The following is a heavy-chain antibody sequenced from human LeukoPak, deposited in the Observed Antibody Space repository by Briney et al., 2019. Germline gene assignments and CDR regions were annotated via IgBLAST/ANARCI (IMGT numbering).Heavy chain of an antibody. CDR3: AKDRFPLNPPPSITIFGVVTSN. J-gene: IGHJ4*02. V-gene: IGHV3-23*01. CDR1: GFTFSSYA. D-gene: IGHD3-3*01. Sequence: GSLRLSCAASGFTFSSYAMSWVRQAPGKGLEWVSAISGSGGSTYYADSVKGRFTISRDNSKNTLYLQMNSLRAEDTAVYYCAKDRFPLNPPPSITIFGVVTSNWGQGTLVTVSS. CDR2: ISGSGGST.